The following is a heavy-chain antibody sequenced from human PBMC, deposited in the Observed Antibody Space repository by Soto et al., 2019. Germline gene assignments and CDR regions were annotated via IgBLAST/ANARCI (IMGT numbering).Heavy chain of an antibody. V-gene: IGHV1-24*01. Sequence: ASVKVSCKVSRYTLRELAIHWVRQPPGKGLEWMGGFDPEDDETIFAQKFQGKLTMTEDTSTDTAYMELSSLTSDDTAVYYCAVESKFSFGNNNRGGFDPRGQGTLVTVSS. CDR1: RYTLRELA. CDR3: AVESKFSFGNNNRGGFDP. D-gene: IGHD1-20*01. CDR2: FDPEDDET. J-gene: IGHJ5*01.